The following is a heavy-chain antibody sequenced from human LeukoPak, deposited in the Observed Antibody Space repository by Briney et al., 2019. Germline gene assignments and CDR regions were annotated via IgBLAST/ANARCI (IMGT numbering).Heavy chain of an antibody. CDR3: ASGMITFGGVIVIDKPLDY. CDR1: GYTFTGYY. CDR2: INPNSGGT. J-gene: IGHJ4*02. V-gene: IGHV1-2*02. Sequence: WASVKVSCKASGYTFTGYYMHWVRQAPGQGLEWMGWINPNSGGTNYAQKFQGRVTMTRDTSISTAYMELSRPRSDDTAVYYCASGMITFGGVIVIDKPLDYWGQGTLVTVSS. D-gene: IGHD3-16*02.